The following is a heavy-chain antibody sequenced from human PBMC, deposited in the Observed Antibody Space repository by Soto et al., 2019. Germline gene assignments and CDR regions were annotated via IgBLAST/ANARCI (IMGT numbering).Heavy chain of an antibody. D-gene: IGHD3-16*01. CDR2: INPDGGST. Sequence: QVQLVQSGAEAKKPGASVTISCKASGYSFIAHSIHWVRQAPGQGLEWRGGINPDGGSTSYAPKVQGRVSITADTSTSTGYMHLTSLTLEDTAVYYCARDPRAWNYVGLWDSWGQGTLVTVST. CDR3: ARDPRAWNYVGLWDS. J-gene: IGHJ5*01. CDR1: GYSFIAHS. V-gene: IGHV1-46*01.